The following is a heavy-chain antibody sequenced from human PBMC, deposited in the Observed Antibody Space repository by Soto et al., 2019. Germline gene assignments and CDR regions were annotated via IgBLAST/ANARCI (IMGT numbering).Heavy chain of an antibody. V-gene: IGHV4-59*01. D-gene: IGHD2-15*01. CDR3: AREADPLFGSGPRCYGGWFDA. CDR2: IYDSGST. Sequence: SETLSLTCIVSGGSINTFYWSWIRQPPGKGLEWIGYIYDSGSTYYNPSPKSRVTASLDTSKKQFYLYLTSVTAAYTAVYYCAREADPLFGSGPRCYGGWFDARGQGTLVTVSS. J-gene: IGHJ5*02. CDR1: GGSINTFY.